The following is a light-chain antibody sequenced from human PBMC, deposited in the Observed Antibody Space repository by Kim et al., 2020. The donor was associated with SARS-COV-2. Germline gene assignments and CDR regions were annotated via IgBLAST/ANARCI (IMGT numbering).Light chain of an antibody. V-gene: IGLV9-49*01. J-gene: IGLJ3*02. CDR3: GADLGSGSSFVYP. Sequence: QPVLTQPPSASASLGASVTLTCTLSSGYSNYKVDWYQQRPGKGPRFVMRVGTGGIVGSKGDGIPDRFSVLGSGLNRYLTIKNIQEEDESDYHCGADLGSGSSFVYPFGGGTQLTVL. CDR2: VGTGGIVG. CDR1: SGYSNYK.